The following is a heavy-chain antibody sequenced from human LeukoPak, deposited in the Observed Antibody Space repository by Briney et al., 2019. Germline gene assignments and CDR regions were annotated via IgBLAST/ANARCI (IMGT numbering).Heavy chain of an antibody. J-gene: IGHJ4*02. CDR2: IKQDGSEK. D-gene: IGHD3-10*01. CDR3: ARDRYCISDSCYGGFGELFLY. Sequence: GSLRLSCAASGFTFSNYWMSWVRQAPGKGLEWVAKIKQDGSEKYYVDSVRGRFTISRDNAKNSLYLQMNSLRAEDTAVYYCARDRYCISDSCYGGFGELFLYWGQGTLVTVSS. CDR1: GFTFSNYW. V-gene: IGHV3-7*03.